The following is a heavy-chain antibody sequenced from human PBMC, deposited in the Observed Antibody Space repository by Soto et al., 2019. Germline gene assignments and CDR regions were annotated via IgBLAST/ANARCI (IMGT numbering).Heavy chain of an antibody. CDR1: GGSFNNDA. CDR2: IIPLFGAP. Sequence: QVQLVQSGAEVRKPGSSVKVSCKASGGSFNNDAISWVRQVLGQRLEWMGGIIPLFGAPNYAPDFQGRVSITADESTTTVYMELSSLTSEDTAMYFCAKARGESPMVQDDFFDYWGRGTLVSVAS. V-gene: IGHV1-69*01. J-gene: IGHJ4*02. CDR3: AKARGESPMVQDDFFDY. D-gene: IGHD1-1*01.